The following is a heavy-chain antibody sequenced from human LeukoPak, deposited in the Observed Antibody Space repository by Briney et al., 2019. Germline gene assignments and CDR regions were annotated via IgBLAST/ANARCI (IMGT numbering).Heavy chain of an antibody. J-gene: IGHJ4*02. V-gene: IGHV4-59*08. CDR2: IFYSGDT. CDR3: ARQPYMLGAYYFDY. D-gene: IGHD1-26*01. CDR1: GASMKSYY. Sequence: SETLSLTCTVSGASMKSYYWSWIRQPPGPGLEWIGYIFYSGDTNYNTSLKSRVTLSVDTSKNQFSLNLRSVTAADTAVYYCARQPYMLGAYYFDYWDQGTLVTVSS.